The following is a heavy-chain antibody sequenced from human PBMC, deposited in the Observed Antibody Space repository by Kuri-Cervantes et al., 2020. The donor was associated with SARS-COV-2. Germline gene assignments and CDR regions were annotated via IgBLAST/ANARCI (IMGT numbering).Heavy chain of an antibody. CDR1: GFTFSSYW. Sequence: GGSLRLSCAASGFTFSSYWMSWVRQAPGKGLEWVSSISSSSSYIYYADSVKGRFTISRDNAKNSLYLQMNSLRAEDTAVYYCARTVTGSGEQWQHDYWGQGTLVTVSS. CDR3: ARTVTGSGEQWQHDY. V-gene: IGHV3-21*01. J-gene: IGHJ4*02. D-gene: IGHD6-19*01. CDR2: ISSSSSYI.